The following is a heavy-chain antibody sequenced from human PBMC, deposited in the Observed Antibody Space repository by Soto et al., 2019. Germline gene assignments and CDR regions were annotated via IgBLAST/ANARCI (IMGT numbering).Heavy chain of an antibody. V-gene: IGHV4-31*03. CDR1: GGSISSGGYY. CDR3: GRDARVYCSGGSSYSLVGYFDY. CDR2: IYYSGST. D-gene: IGHD2-15*01. J-gene: IGHJ4*02. Sequence: QVQLQESGPGLVKPSQTLSLTCTVSGGSISSGGYYWSWIRQHPGKGLEWIGYIYYSGSTYYNPSLKSRVTISEDTSKNHFSLKRSLVTAADTAVYYCGRDARVYCSGGSSYSLVGYFDYGGQGTLVTVSS.